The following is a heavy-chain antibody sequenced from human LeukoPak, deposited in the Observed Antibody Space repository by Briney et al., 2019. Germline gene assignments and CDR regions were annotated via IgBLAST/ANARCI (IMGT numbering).Heavy chain of an antibody. CDR2: IYYSGST. CDR1: GGSISSYY. V-gene: IGHV4-59*01. D-gene: IGHD4-4*01. Sequence: SETLSLTCTVSGGSISSYYWSWIRQPPGKGLEWIGYIYYSGSTNYNPSLKSRVTISVDTSKNQLSLKLSSVTAADTAVYYCAALHDYSNYADYWGQGTLVTVSS. CDR3: AALHDYSNYADY. J-gene: IGHJ4*02.